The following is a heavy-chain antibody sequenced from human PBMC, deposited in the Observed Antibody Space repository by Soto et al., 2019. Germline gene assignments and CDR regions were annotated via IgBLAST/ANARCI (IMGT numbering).Heavy chain of an antibody. CDR3: ARATAGSYYYYYDMDV. D-gene: IGHD6-13*01. Sequence: SETLSLTCTVSGGSISSYYWSWIRQPPGKGLEWIGYIYYSGSTNYNPSLKSRVTISVDTSKNQFSLKLSSVTAADTAVYYCARATAGSYYYYYDMDVWGQGTTVTVSS. CDR2: IYYSGST. V-gene: IGHV4-59*01. CDR1: GGSISSYY. J-gene: IGHJ6*02.